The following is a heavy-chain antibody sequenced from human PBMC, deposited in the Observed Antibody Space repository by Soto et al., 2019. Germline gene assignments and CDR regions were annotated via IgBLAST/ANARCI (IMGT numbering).Heavy chain of an antibody. CDR3: ARVDWSGYFYYYMDV. J-gene: IGHJ6*03. CDR2: INHSGST. V-gene: IGHV4-30-2*01. Sequence: SETLSLTCDVSGDSISSGGYSWNWIRQPPGKGLEWIGKINHSGSTNYNPSLKSRVTISVDTSKNQFSLKLSSVTAAGTAVYYCARVDWSGYFYYYMDVWGKGTTVTVSS. CDR1: GDSISSGGYS. D-gene: IGHD3-3*01.